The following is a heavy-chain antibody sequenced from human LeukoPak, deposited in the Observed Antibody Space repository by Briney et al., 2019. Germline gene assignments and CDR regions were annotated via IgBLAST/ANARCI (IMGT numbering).Heavy chain of an antibody. D-gene: IGHD6-19*01. V-gene: IGHV4-59*08. CDR3: ARPLYTSGRYAFDI. CDR1: GGSLSSYY. CDR2: IYYSGST. J-gene: IGHJ3*02. Sequence: SETLSLTCTVSGGSLSSYYWSWIRQPPGKGLEWIGYIYYSGSTNYNPSLESRLTISVDTSNNQFSLNLRSVIAADTAVYYCARPLYTSGRYAFDIWGQGTMVTVSS.